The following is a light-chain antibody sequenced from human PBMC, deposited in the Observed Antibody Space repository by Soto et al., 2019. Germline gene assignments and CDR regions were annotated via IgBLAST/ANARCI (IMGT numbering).Light chain of an antibody. CDR1: QNINSY. J-gene: IGKJ1*01. Sequence: TQPPSSLSASLGERVTITCRASQNINSYLNWYQQKPGKAPNLLIYAASTLQSGVPSRFSGSGSGTDFTLTISSLQPEDFATYYCQQSYSTPQTFGQGTKVDIK. V-gene: IGKV1-39*01. CDR3: QQSYSTPQT. CDR2: AAS.